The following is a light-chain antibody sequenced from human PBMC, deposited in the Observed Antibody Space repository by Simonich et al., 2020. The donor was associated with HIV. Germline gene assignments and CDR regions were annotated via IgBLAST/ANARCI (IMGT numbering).Light chain of an antibody. J-gene: IGKJ2*01. CDR3: QQYNNWPPYT. Sequence: EIVMTQSPATRSVSPGDRATLSCRASQSVSSNLAWYQQKPGQAPRLLIYGASTRASGIPARFSGSGSGTDFTLTISSLQPEDFAVYYCQQYNNWPPYTFGQGTKLEIK. CDR2: GAS. V-gene: IGKV3-15*01. CDR1: QSVSSN.